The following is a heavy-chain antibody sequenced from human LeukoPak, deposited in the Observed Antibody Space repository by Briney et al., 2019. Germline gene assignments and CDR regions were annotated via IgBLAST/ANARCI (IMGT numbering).Heavy chain of an antibody. Sequence: SSETLSLTCTVSGGSISTYYWSWIRQPPGKGLEWIGYIYYSGSTNYNPSLKSRVIISVDTSKNQFSLKLSSVTAADTVVYYCARGPLYYDFWSGYYAKWFDPWGQGTLVTVSS. CDR2: IYYSGST. CDR1: GGSISTYY. D-gene: IGHD3-3*01. V-gene: IGHV4-59*12. J-gene: IGHJ5*02. CDR3: ARGPLYYDFWSGYYAKWFDP.